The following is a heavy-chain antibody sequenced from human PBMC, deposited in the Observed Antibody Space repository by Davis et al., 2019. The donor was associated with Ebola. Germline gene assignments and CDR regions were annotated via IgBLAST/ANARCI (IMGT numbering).Heavy chain of an antibody. CDR1: GGSFTDYY. D-gene: IGHD3-9*01. CDR3: ARGRPSPEKDYDLLTGYYRFDY. Sequence: PSETLSLTCAVYGGSFTDYYWNWIRQSPGKGLEWIGEINPGGTTKYIPSLKSRVSISVDTSKNQVSLKLSSVTAADTAMYYCARGRPSPEKDYDLLTGYYRFDYWGQGALVTVSP. J-gene: IGHJ4*02. CDR2: INPGGTT. V-gene: IGHV4-34*01.